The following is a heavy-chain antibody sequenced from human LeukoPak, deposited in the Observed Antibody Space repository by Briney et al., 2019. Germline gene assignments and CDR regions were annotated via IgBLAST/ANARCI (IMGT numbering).Heavy chain of an antibody. D-gene: IGHD3-10*01. V-gene: IGHV3-9*01. J-gene: IGHJ5*02. CDR3: AKDIGVWFGEESLFWFDP. CDR2: ISWNRGSI. Sequence: GGSLRLSCAASGFTFDDYAMHWVRQAPGKGLEGVSGISWNRGSIGYAVSVKGLFTISRDNAKNALYLQMNSLRAEDTALYYCAKDIGVWFGEESLFWFDPWGQGTLVTVSS. CDR1: GFTFDDYA.